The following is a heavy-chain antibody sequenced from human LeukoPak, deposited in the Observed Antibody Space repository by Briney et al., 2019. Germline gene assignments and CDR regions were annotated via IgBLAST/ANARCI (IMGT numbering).Heavy chain of an antibody. D-gene: IGHD6-6*01. CDR3: ARENWQLAVDY. CDR2: IYYSGST. CDR1: GGSISSYY. Sequence: PSETLSLTCTVSGGSISSYYWSWIRQPPGKGLEWIGYIYYSGSTNYNPSLKSRVTISVDTSKNEFSLKLSSVTAADTAVYYCARENWQLAVDYWGQGTLVTVSS. J-gene: IGHJ4*02. V-gene: IGHV4-59*01.